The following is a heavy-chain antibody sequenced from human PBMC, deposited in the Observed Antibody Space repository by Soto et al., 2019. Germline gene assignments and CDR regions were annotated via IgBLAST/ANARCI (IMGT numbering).Heavy chain of an antibody. D-gene: IGHD2-2*02. Sequence: ASVKVSCKASGYTFTSYGISWVRQAPGQGLEWMGWISAYNGNTNYAQKLQGRVTMTTDTSTSTAYMELRSLRSDDTAVYYCERDEYCSSTSCYTYYWGQGTLVTVSS. CDR2: ISAYNGNT. V-gene: IGHV1-18*01. CDR3: ERDEYCSSTSCYTYY. J-gene: IGHJ4*02. CDR1: GYTFTSYG.